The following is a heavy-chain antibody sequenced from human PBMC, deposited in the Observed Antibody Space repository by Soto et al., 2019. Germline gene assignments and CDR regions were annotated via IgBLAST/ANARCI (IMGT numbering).Heavy chain of an antibody. D-gene: IGHD6-13*01. CDR3: ARGKRGSSWYRGEEKYYYYGMDV. Sequence: SETMSLTCTAYGESFNGYYWSWIRQPPGKGLEWIGEIHHSGSHNYNPSLKSRVTFSIYTSKRQFSLKVRSVTAADTAVYYCARGKRGSSWYRGEEKYYYYGMDVWGQGTPVTVSS. CDR2: IHHSGSH. CDR1: GESFNGYY. J-gene: IGHJ6*02. V-gene: IGHV4-34*01.